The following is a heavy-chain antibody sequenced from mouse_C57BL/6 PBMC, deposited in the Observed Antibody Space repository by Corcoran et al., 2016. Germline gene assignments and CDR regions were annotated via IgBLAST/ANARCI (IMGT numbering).Heavy chain of an antibody. CDR2: INPNNGGT. J-gene: IGHJ3*01. CDR1: GYTFTDYY. D-gene: IGHD1-1*01. V-gene: IGHV1-26*01. Sequence: EVQLQQSGPELVKPGASVKISCKASGYTFTDYYMNWVKQSHGKSLEWIGDINPNNGGTSYNQKFKGKATLTVDKSSSTAYMELRSLTSEDSAVYYCASLDYYGSSYGFAYWGQGTLVTVSA. CDR3: ASLDYYGSSYGFAY.